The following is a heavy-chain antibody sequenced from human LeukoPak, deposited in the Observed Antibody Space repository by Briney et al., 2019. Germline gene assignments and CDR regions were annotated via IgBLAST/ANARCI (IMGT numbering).Heavy chain of an antibody. CDR1: GFTFSSYG. V-gene: IGHV3-30*18. CDR2: ISYDGSNK. J-gene: IGHJ4*02. D-gene: IGHD3-3*01. Sequence: GGSLRLSCAASGFTFSSYGMHWVRQAPGKGLEWVAVISYDGSNKYYADSVKGRFTISRDNSKNTLYLQMNSLRAEDTAVYYCAKSPGNFWSGYPPYYFDYWGQGTLVTVSS. CDR3: AKSPGNFWSGYPPYYFDY.